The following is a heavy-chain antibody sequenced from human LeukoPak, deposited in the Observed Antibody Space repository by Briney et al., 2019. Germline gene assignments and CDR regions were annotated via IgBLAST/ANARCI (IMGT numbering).Heavy chain of an antibody. Sequence: SVKASCKASGITSSTSSMQWLRQARGQGLEWIGWIVLGSGITNYAQKFQERVTITRDMSTTTAYMHLSSLRSEDTAVYYCAAAQLAYYYDYSMEDWGQGTTVTVSS. CDR1: GITSSTSS. J-gene: IGHJ6*02. CDR2: IVLGSGIT. V-gene: IGHV1-58*02. CDR3: AAAQLAYYYDYSMED. D-gene: IGHD1-1*01.